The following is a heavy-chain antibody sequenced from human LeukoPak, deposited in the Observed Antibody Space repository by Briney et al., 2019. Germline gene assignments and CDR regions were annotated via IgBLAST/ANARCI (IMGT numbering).Heavy chain of an antibody. Sequence: RASVKVSCKASGYTFTVYYMHWVRQAPGQGLEWMGWLNPNSGGTNYAQKFQGRVTMTRDTSISTAYVELSSLTSDDTAVYYCARVGGYCSTTSCSYGMDVWGQGTTVTVSS. J-gene: IGHJ6*02. V-gene: IGHV1-2*02. CDR3: ARVGGYCSTTSCSYGMDV. CDR1: GYTFTVYY. D-gene: IGHD2-2*01. CDR2: LNPNSGGT.